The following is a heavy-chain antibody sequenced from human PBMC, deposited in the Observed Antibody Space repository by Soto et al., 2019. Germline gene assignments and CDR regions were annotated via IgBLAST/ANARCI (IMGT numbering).Heavy chain of an antibody. Sequence: GGSLRLSCAASGFTFSSYSMNWVRQAPGKGLEWVSYISSSSSTIYYADSVKGRFTISRDNAKNSLYLQMNSLRAEDTAVYYCARVWALLENDSDAFDIWGQGTMVTVSS. CDR1: GFTFSSYS. V-gene: IGHV3-48*01. D-gene: IGHD3-16*01. CDR3: ARVWALLENDSDAFDI. CDR2: ISSSSSTI. J-gene: IGHJ3*02.